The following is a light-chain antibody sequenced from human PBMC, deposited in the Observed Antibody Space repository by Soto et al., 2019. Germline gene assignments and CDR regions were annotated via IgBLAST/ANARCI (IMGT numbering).Light chain of an antibody. J-gene: IGKJ4*01. Sequence: EIVMTQSPATLSVSPGERATLSCRASQSVNIYLAWYQQKPGQAPSLLIYGASTRATGTPARFSGSGSGTEFTLTISSLQSEDFAVYYCQQYIRWPLTFGGGTKVEIK. V-gene: IGKV3-15*01. CDR2: GAS. CDR1: QSVNIY. CDR3: QQYIRWPLT.